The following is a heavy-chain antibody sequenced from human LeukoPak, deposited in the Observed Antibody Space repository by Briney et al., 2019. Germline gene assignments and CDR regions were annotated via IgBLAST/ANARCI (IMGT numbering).Heavy chain of an antibody. CDR2: LYSGGDT. D-gene: IGHD2-2*02. Sequence: GGSLRLSCAASGFTVSSNFMSWVRQAPGKGLEFVSVLYSGGDTHYADSVKGRFTISRDNSKNILYLQMNSLRADDTAVYYCARDYCSSISCYTRWFDPWGQGTLVTVSS. CDR3: ARDYCSSISCYTRWFDP. J-gene: IGHJ5*02. CDR1: GFTVSSNF. V-gene: IGHV3-66*02.